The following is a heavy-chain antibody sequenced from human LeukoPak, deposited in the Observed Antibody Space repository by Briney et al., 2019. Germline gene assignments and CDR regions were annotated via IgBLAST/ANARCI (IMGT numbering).Heavy chain of an antibody. CDR2: INWNGGST. Sequence: GGSLRLSCAASGFTFDDYGMSWVHQAPGKGLEWVSGINWNGGSTGYADSVKGRFTISRDNAKNSLYLQMNSLRAEDTALYYCARDSRYYYGSGSYSYWGQGTLVTVSS. CDR3: ARDSRYYYGSGSYSY. D-gene: IGHD3-10*01. J-gene: IGHJ4*02. CDR1: GFTFDDYG. V-gene: IGHV3-20*04.